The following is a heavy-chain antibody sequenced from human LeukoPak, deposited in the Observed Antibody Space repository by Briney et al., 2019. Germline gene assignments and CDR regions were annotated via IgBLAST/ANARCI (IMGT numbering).Heavy chain of an antibody. CDR3: ASSDSYGRLDAFDI. D-gene: IGHD5-18*01. CDR2: ISYDGSNK. J-gene: IGHJ3*02. CDR1: GFTFSSYG. V-gene: IGHV3-30*03. Sequence: GGSLRLSCAASGFTFSSYGMHWVRQAPGKGLEWVAVISYDGSNKYYADSVKGRFTISRDNAKNSLYLQMNSLRAEDTAVYYCASSDSYGRLDAFDIWGQGTMVTVSS.